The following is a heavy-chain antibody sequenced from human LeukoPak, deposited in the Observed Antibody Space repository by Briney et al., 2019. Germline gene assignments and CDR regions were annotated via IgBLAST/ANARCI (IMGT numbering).Heavy chain of an antibody. V-gene: IGHV3-30*18. CDR1: GFTFSNYG. Sequence: GGSLRLSCAASGFTFSNYGMHWVRQAPGKGLEWVAVISYDGSNKYYADSVKGRFTISRDNYKNTLYLQMNSLRAEDTAVYYCAKEDYGDYVYWGQGTLVTVSS. CDR2: ISYDGSNK. CDR3: AKEDYGDYVY. J-gene: IGHJ4*02. D-gene: IGHD4-17*01.